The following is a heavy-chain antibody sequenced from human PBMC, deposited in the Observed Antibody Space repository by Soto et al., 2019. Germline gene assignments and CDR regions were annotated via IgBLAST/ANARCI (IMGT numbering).Heavy chain of an antibody. J-gene: IGHJ5*02. Sequence: ASVKVSCKASGYTFTSYYMHWVRQAPGQGLEWMGIINPSGGSTSYAQKFQGRVTMTRDTSTSTVYMELSSLRSEDTAVYYCARVNIVVVIESAGWLFDPWGQGTLVTVSS. V-gene: IGHV1-46*03. CDR2: INPSGGST. CDR1: GYTFTSYY. D-gene: IGHD2-21*01. CDR3: ARVNIVVVIESAGWLFDP.